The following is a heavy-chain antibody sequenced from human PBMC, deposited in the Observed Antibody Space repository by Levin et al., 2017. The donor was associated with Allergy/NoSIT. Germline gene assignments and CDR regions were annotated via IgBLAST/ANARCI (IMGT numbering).Heavy chain of an antibody. CDR2: ISAHNGNT. D-gene: IGHD3-10*01. CDR3: AAYIRLVRGGPKYYFDY. Sequence: ASVKVSCKASGYTFISYGFSWVRQAPGQGLEWMGWISAHNGNTNYAQNLQGRVTMTTDTSTSTAYMELRNLRSDDTAVYYCAAYIRLVRGGPKYYFDYWGQGTLVTVSS. V-gene: IGHV1-18*01. CDR1: GYTFISYG. J-gene: IGHJ4*02.